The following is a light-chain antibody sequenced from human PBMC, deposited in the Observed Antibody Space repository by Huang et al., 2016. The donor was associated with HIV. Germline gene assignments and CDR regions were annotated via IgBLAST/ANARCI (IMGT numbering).Light chain of an antibody. J-gene: IGKJ1*01. V-gene: IGKV3-11*01. CDR1: QSVGSY. CDR2: DAS. Sequence: DIVLTQSPATLSLSPGERATLSCRAGQSVGSYLAWYQQTPGQAPRRLVSDASHRATGIPARFRGSGSGTDFTLTISSLEPEDFAGYYCHQHSSWPGTFGQGTRVEIK. CDR3: HQHSSWPGT.